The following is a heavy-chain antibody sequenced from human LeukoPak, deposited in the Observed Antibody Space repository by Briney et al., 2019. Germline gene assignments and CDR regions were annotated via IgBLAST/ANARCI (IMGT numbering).Heavy chain of an antibody. J-gene: IGHJ4*02. V-gene: IGHV1-18*01. CDR3: AREPSTMFLSRYDY. D-gene: IGHD3-10*02. Sequence: ASVKVSCKASRYTFTSYGIRWVRQAPGHGLEWMGWISAYNGNTNYAQKLQGRVTMTTDTSTSTAYMELRSLRSDDTAVYYCAREPSTMFLSRYDYWGQGTLVTVSS. CDR2: ISAYNGNT. CDR1: RYTFTSYG.